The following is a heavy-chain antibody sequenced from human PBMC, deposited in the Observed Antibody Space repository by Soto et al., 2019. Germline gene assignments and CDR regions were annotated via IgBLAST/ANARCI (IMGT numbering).Heavy chain of an antibody. CDR2: ISSSGSTI. Sequence: GGSLRLSCAASGFTFSDYYMSWIRQAPGKGLEWVSYISSSGSTIYYADSVKGRFTISRDNAKNSLYLQMNSLRAEDTAVYYCARDDSGIAVAGLHSGLSDYWGQGTLVTVSS. D-gene: IGHD6-19*01. CDR3: ARDDSGIAVAGLHSGLSDY. J-gene: IGHJ4*02. CDR1: GFTFSDYY. V-gene: IGHV3-11*01.